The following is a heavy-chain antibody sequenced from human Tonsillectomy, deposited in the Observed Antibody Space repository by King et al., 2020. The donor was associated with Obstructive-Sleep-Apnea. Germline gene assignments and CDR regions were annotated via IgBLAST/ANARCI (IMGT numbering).Heavy chain of an antibody. CDR1: GYTFTSYG. J-gene: IGHJ5*02. CDR3: ARGPPQIIMVRGVIITDWFGP. CDR2: ISDYNGHT. V-gene: IGHV1-18*01. D-gene: IGHD3-10*01. Sequence: QVQLVESGAEVKKPGASVKVSCKASGYTFTSYGISWVRQAPGQGLEWMGWISDYNGHTNYAQKLQGRVTMTTDTSTSTAYMELRSLRSDDTAVYYCARGPPQIIMVRGVIITDWFGPWGQGTLVTVSS.